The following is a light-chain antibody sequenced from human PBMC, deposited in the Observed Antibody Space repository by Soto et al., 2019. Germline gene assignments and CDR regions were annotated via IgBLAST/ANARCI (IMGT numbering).Light chain of an antibody. CDR1: SNDVGAYNF. V-gene: IGLV2-11*01. J-gene: IGLJ3*02. CDR3: CSYAASFWV. Sequence: QSVLTQPRSVSGSPGQSVTISCAGTSNDVGAYNFVSWYQQHPGKAPKLIIHAVIKRPSGVPDRFSGSKSGNTASLTISGLQTEDEADYYCCSYAASFWVFGGGTKLTVL. CDR2: AVI.